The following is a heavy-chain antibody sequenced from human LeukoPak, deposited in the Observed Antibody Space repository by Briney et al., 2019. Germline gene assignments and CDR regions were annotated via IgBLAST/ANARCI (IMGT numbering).Heavy chain of an antibody. Sequence: RSGGSLRLSCAASGFTFSSYWMSRVRQAPGKGLEWVANIKQDGSEKYYVDSVKGRFTISRDNAENSLYLQMNSLRAEDTAVYYCAREGIAVAVYLNYWGQGTLVTVSS. CDR2: IKQDGSEK. J-gene: IGHJ4*02. CDR3: AREGIAVAVYLNY. CDR1: GFTFSSYW. D-gene: IGHD6-19*01. V-gene: IGHV3-7*03.